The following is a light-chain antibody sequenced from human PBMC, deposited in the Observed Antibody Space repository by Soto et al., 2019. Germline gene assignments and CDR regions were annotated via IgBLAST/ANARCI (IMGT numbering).Light chain of an antibody. V-gene: IGLV1-47*01. CDR3: AAWDDILSARVV. Sequence: QSVLTQPPSASGTPGQRVTISCSGSSSNIGSNYVYWYQQLPGTAPKLLIYRNNQRPSGVPDRFSGSKSGTSASLAISGLRSEDEADYYCAAWDDILSARVVFGGGTKLTVL. CDR2: RNN. J-gene: IGLJ2*01. CDR1: SSNIGSNY.